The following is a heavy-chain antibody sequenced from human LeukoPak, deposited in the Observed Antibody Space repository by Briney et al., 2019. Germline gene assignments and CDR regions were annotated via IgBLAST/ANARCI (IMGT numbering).Heavy chain of an antibody. CDR3: AREYSTSRYFDY. Sequence: GESLRLSCAASGFTFSSYWMHWARHAPGKGLLWVSRINSDGSNTNYADSVKGRFTISRDNANNTLYLQMDSLRAEDTAVYYCAREYSTSRYFDYWGQGTLVTVSS. CDR1: GFTFSSYW. CDR2: INSDGSNT. D-gene: IGHD6-6*01. J-gene: IGHJ4*01. V-gene: IGHV3-74*01.